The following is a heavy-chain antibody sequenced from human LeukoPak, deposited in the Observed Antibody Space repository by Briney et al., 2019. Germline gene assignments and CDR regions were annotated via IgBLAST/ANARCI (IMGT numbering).Heavy chain of an antibody. J-gene: IGHJ6*03. CDR1: GFTFTSYD. CDR3: ARGPSYSSGFYYYYYMDV. D-gene: IGHD6-19*01. CDR2: INPNSGNT. Sequence: GASVKVFCKASGFTFTSYDINWVRQASGQGLEWMGWINPNSGNTGYAQKFQDRVTISRDTSISTAFMELSSLRSEDTAVYYCARGPSYSSGFYYYYYMDVWGKGTTVTVSS. V-gene: IGHV1-8*03.